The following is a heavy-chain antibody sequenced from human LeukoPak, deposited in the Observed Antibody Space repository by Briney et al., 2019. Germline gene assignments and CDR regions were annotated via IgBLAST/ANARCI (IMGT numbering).Heavy chain of an antibody. J-gene: IGHJ4*02. V-gene: IGHV1-69*13. CDR3: ARGGVGIGGFQDFNY. CDR2: IIPIFGTA. D-gene: IGHD1-14*01. Sequence: ASVKVSCKASGGTFSSYAISWVRQAPGQGLEWMGGIIPIFGTANYAQKFQGRVTITADESTSTAYMELSSLRSEDTAVYYCARGGVGIGGFQDFNYWGQGTLVTVSS. CDR1: GGTFSSYA.